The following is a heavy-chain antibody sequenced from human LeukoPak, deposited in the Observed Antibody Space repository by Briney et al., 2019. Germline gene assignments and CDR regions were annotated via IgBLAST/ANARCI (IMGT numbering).Heavy chain of an antibody. J-gene: IGHJ4*02. Sequence: SQTLSLTCAVSGGSISSGGYSWSWIRQPPGKGLEWIGYIYRSGSTYYNPSLKSRVTISVDRSKNQFSLKLSSVTAADTAVYYCARGNGSGYYPGIIDYWGQGTLVTVSS. CDR1: GGSISSGGYS. D-gene: IGHD3-22*01. CDR3: ARGNGSGYYPGIIDY. V-gene: IGHV4-30-2*01. CDR2: IYRSGST.